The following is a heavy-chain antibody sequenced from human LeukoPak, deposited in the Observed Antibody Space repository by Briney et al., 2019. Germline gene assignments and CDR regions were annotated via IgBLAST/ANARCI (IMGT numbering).Heavy chain of an antibody. CDR2: ISYDGSNK. V-gene: IGHV3-30*18. Sequence: GRSLRLSCAASGFTFSSYGMHWVRQAPGKGLEWVAVISYDGSNKYYADSVKGRFTISRDNSKNTLYLQMNSLRAEDTAVYYCAKDRVLRYFDWTFDYWGQGTTVTVSS. CDR3: AKDRVLRYFDWTFDY. CDR1: GFTFSSYG. D-gene: IGHD3-9*01. J-gene: IGHJ4*02.